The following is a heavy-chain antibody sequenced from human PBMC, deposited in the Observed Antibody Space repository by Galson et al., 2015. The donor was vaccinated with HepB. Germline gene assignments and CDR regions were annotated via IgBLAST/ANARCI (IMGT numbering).Heavy chain of an antibody. CDR2: IYWNDDV. D-gene: IGHD1-14*01. CDR1: GFSLSTSGAG. J-gene: IGHJ4*02. Sequence: PALVKPTQTLTLTCTFSGFSLSTSGAGVGWIRQPPGKALEWLALIYWNDDVRYSPSLRNRLSITKNTSKNQVVLTMTNMDPVDTATYFCAHRRLGVTSGYLDYWGQGTLVPVSS. V-gene: IGHV2-5*01. CDR3: AHRRLGVTSGYLDY.